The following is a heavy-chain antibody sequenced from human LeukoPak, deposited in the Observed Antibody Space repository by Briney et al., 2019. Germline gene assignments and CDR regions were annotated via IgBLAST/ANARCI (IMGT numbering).Heavy chain of an antibody. CDR3: AKDLQGGIAVAGTGLDY. CDR1: GFTFSSYG. V-gene: IGHV3-30*18. J-gene: IGHJ4*02. D-gene: IGHD6-19*01. Sequence: GGSLRLSCAASGFTFSSYGMHWVRQAPGKGLEWVAVISYDGSNKYYADSVKGRFTISRDNSKNTLYLQMNSLRAEDTAVYYCAKDLQGGIAVAGTGLDYWGQGTLVTVSS. CDR2: ISYDGSNK.